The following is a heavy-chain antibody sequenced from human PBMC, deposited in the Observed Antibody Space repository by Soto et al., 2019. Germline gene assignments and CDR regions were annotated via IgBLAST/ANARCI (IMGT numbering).Heavy chain of an antibody. D-gene: IGHD4-4*01. Sequence: ASVKVSCKASGYTFTSYGISWVRQAPGQGPEWMGWISAYNGNTNYAQKLQGRVTMTTDTSTSTAYMELRSLRSDDTAVYYCARHDYSNHQFDYWGQGTLVTVSS. CDR3: ARHDYSNHQFDY. CDR2: ISAYNGNT. CDR1: GYTFTSYG. V-gene: IGHV1-18*01. J-gene: IGHJ4*02.